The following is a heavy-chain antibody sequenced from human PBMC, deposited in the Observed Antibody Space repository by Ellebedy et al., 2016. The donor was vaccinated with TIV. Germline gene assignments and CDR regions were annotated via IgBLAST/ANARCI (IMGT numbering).Heavy chain of an antibody. CDR1: GFTFSDYY. V-gene: IGHV3-11*01. J-gene: IGHJ4*02. CDR3: ARARIYGPFDY. CDR2: IRSSDSST. D-gene: IGHD2/OR15-2a*01. Sequence: GESLKISCAASGFTFSDYYMSWLRQAPGTGLEYIAYIRSSDSSTSYADSVKGRFTISRDNAENSLYLQMHSLRAEDTAIYYCARARIYGPFDYWGQGILVTVSS.